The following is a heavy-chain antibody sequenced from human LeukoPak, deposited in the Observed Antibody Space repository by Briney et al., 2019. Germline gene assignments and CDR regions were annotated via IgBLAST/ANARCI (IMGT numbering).Heavy chain of an antibody. D-gene: IGHD2-15*01. Sequence: SETLSLTCTVSGGSISSYYWSWIRQPPGKGLEWIGYIYYSGSTNYNPSLKSRVTISVDTSKNQFSLKLSSVTAADTAVYYCASDRDCSGGSRYSGAFDIWGQGTMVTVSS. CDR3: ASDRDCSGGSRYSGAFDI. CDR1: GGSISSYY. V-gene: IGHV4-59*08. CDR2: IYYSGST. J-gene: IGHJ3*02.